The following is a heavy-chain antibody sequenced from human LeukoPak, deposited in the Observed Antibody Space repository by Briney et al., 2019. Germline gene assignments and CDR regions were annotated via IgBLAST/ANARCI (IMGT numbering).Heavy chain of an antibody. V-gene: IGHV1-2*06. J-gene: IGHJ3*02. CDR2: INPNSGGT. CDR1: GYTFTGYY. Sequence: ASVKVSCKASGYTFTGYYMHWVRQAPGQGLEWMGRINPNSGGTNYAQKFQGRVTMTRDTSISTAYMELSRLRSDDTAVYYCARARVLRYCSGGSCYGIAFDIWGQGTMVTVSS. CDR3: ARARVLRYCSGGSCYGIAFDI. D-gene: IGHD2-15*01.